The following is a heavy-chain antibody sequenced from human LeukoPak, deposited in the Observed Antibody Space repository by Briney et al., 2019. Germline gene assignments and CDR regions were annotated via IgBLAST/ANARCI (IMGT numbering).Heavy chain of an antibody. CDR1: GYTFTSYG. V-gene: IGHV1-8*02. Sequence: ASVKVSCKASGYTFTSYGISWVRQATGQGLEWMGWMNPNSGNTGYAQKFQGRVTMTRDTSISTAYMELSRLRSDDTAVYYCARGLELWAFESRRGVWGQGTLVTVSS. J-gene: IGHJ4*02. CDR3: ARGLELWAFESRRGV. CDR2: MNPNSGNT. D-gene: IGHD1-7*01.